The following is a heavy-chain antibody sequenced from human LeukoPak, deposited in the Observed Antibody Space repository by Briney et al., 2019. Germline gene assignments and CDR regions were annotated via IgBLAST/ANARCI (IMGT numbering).Heavy chain of an antibody. V-gene: IGHV1-18*01. CDR2: ISAYNGNT. Sequence: ASVKVSCKASGYTFTSYGISWVRQAPGQGLEWMGWISAYNGNTNYAQKLQGRVTMTTDTSTSTAYMELRSLRSDDTAVYYCARDPITMVRGVIFSSEYYFDYWGQGTLVTASS. CDR3: ARDPITMVRGVIFSSEYYFDY. D-gene: IGHD3-10*01. CDR1: GYTFTSYG. J-gene: IGHJ4*02.